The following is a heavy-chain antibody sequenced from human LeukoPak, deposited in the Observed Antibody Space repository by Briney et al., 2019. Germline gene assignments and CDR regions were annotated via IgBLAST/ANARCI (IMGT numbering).Heavy chain of an antibody. CDR1: GFTFSSSA. CDR2: FSGSGGGT. J-gene: IGHJ4*02. Sequence: GGSLRLSCAASGFTFSSSAMSWVRQAPGKWLEWVSAFSGSGGGTYYADSVKGRFTISRDNSKNTLYLQMNSLRAEDTAVYYCAKSGRSRFDYWGQGTLVTVSS. CDR3: AKSGRSRFDY. V-gene: IGHV3-23*01. D-gene: IGHD1-26*01.